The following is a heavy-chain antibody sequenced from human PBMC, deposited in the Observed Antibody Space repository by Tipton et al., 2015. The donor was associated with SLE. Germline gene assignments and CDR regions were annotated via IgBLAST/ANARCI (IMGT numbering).Heavy chain of an antibody. J-gene: IGHJ5*02. CDR3: ARVGFWYYDSSGP. CDR1: GFTFSSYG. V-gene: IGHV4-39*07. Sequence: LRLSCAASGFTFSSYGMHWVRQAPGKGLEWIGSIYYSGSTYYNPSLKSRVTISVDTSKNQFSLKLSSVTAADTAVYYCARVGFWYYDSSGPWGQGTLVTVSS. D-gene: IGHD3-22*01. CDR2: IYYSGST.